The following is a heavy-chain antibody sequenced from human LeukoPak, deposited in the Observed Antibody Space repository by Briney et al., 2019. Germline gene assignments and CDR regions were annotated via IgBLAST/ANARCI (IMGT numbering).Heavy chain of an antibody. CDR2: IRTKTNNYAT. D-gene: IGHD2-21*01. CDR3: MSMSVQNCFGDCYGRS. J-gene: IGHJ4*02. V-gene: IGHV3-73*01. Sequence: GGSQRLSCAASGFTFSGSAMHWVRQASGRGLEWVGRIRTKTNNYATAYAASVNGRFTVSRDDSKNTAYLQMNSLRTEDTAIYYCMSMSVQNCFGDCYGRSWGQGTLVTVSS. CDR1: GFTFSGSA.